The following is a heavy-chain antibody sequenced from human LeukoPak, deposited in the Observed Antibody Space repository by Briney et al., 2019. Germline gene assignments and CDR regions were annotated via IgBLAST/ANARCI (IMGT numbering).Heavy chain of an antibody. Sequence: GGSLRLSCAASGFAFTPVWMSWVRRAPGKGLGWVANVKPDGSATNHGDSVKGRFTISRDNAKNSLFLQMNSLRVEDTAVYYCVRGGSNFFSWGQGTLVTVSS. CDR1: GFAFTPVW. J-gene: IGHJ4*02. CDR2: VKPDGSAT. D-gene: IGHD3-16*01. V-gene: IGHV3-7*01. CDR3: VRGGSNFFS.